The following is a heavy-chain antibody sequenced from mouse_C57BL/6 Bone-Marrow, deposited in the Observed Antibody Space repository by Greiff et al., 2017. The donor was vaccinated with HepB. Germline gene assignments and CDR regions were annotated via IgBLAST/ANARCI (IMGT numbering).Heavy chain of an antibody. CDR3: AADGYHYFDY. J-gene: IGHJ2*01. CDR2: INPNNGGT. Sequence: VQLHQSGPELVKPGASVKISCKASGYTFTDYYMNWVKQSHGKSLEWIGDINPNNGGTSYNQKFKGKATLTVDKSSSTAYMELRSLTSEDSAVYYCAADGYHYFDYWGQGTTLTVSS. D-gene: IGHD2-3*01. V-gene: IGHV1-26*01. CDR1: GYTFTDYY.